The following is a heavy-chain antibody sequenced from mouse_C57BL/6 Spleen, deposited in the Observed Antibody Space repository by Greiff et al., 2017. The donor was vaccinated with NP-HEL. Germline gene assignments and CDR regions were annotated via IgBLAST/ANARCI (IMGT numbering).Heavy chain of an antibody. CDR3: ARLYDGGAMDY. V-gene: IGHV1-4*01. D-gene: IGHD2-3*01. CDR2: INPSSGYT. CDR1: GYTFTSYT. Sequence: VQLQQSGAELARPGASVKMSCEASGYTFTSYTMHWVKQRPGQGLEWIGYINPSSGYTKYNQKFKDKATLTADKSSSTAYMQLSSLTSEDAAVYYCARLYDGGAMDYWGQGTSVTVSS. J-gene: IGHJ4*01.